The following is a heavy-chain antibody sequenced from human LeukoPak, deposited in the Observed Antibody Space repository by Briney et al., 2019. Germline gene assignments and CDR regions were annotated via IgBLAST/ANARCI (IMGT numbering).Heavy chain of an antibody. CDR3: ATTGGTTSDAFDI. CDR1: GNSICSGDNY. Sequence: SQTLSLTCTVSGNSICSGDNYWSWIRQPAGKGLEWIGRIYTSGSTNYNPSLKSRVTMSVDTSKNQFSLKLSSVTAADTAVYYCATTGGTTSDAFDIWGQGTMVTVSS. D-gene: IGHD1-1*01. V-gene: IGHV4-61*02. CDR2: IYTSGST. J-gene: IGHJ3*02.